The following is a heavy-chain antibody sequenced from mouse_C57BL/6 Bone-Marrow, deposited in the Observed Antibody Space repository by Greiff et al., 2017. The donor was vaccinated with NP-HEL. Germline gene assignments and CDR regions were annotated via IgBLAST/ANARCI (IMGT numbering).Heavy chain of an antibody. CDR3: AWYGYDFDY. V-gene: IGHV1-59*01. CDR1: GYTFTSYW. J-gene: IGHJ2*01. D-gene: IGHD2-2*01. CDR2: IDPSDSYT. Sequence: QVQLQQPGAELVRPGTSVKLSCKASGYTFTSYWMHWVKQRPGQGLEWIGVIDPSDSYTNYNQKFKGKATLTVDTSSSTAYMQLSSLTSEDSAVYYGAWYGYDFDYWGQGTTLTVSS.